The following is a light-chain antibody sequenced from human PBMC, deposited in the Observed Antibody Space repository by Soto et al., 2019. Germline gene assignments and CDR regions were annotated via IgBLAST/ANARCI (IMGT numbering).Light chain of an antibody. J-gene: IGKJ3*01. CDR2: GAS. V-gene: IGKV3-20*01. Sequence: EIVLTQSPGTLSLSPGERATLSCRVSQSVSSSLAWYQHKPGQTPRLFIYGASFRATGVPDRFSGSGSGTDFTLTISRLEPEDFAVYYCQQYITSPRPFGPGTTVEIK. CDR1: QSVSSS. CDR3: QQYITSPRP.